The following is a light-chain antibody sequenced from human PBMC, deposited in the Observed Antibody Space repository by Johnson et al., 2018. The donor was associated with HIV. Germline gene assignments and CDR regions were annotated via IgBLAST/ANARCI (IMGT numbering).Light chain of an antibody. V-gene: IGLV1-51*01. Sequence: QSVLSQPPSVSAAPGQKVTISCSGSSSNIGNNYVSWYQQFPGTAPKLLIYDNNKRPSGIPDRFSGSKSGTSATLGITRLQTGDEADDYCGTWDSRLTAGHVFGSGTKATLL. CDR2: DNN. J-gene: IGLJ1*01. CDR3: GTWDSRLTAGHV. CDR1: SSNIGNNY.